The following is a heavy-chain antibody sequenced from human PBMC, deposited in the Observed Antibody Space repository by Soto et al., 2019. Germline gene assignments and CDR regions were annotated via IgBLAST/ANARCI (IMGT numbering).Heavy chain of an antibody. CDR3: ARMNTGRYDFWSGYSGMDV. CDR2: IYPGDSDT. D-gene: IGHD3-3*01. Sequence: PGESLKISCKGSGYSFSTYWIGWVRQMPGKGLEWMGIIYPGDSDTRYSPSFQGQVTISADKSISTAYLQWSSLKASDTAMYYCARMNTGRYDFWSGYSGMDVWGQGTTVTVSS. J-gene: IGHJ6*02. CDR1: GYSFSTYW. V-gene: IGHV5-51*01.